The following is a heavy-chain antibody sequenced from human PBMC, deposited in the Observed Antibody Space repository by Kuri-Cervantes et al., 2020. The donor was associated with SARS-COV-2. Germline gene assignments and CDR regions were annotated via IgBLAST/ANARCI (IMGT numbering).Heavy chain of an antibody. V-gene: IGHV3-74*01. Sequence: GESLKISCAASGFTLSGHWMHWVRQAPGKGLVWVSRMNSDGNSIGYADSVRGRCTISRDNAKNTLYLQMNSLKVEDTAVYYCARAPSLAARWGQGTLVTVSS. CDR3: ARAPSLAAR. CDR1: GFTLSGHW. D-gene: IGHD6-6*01. J-gene: IGHJ4*02. CDR2: MNSDGNSI.